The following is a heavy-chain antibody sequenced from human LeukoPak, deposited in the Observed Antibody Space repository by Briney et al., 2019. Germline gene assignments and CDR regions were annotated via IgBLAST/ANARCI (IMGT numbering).Heavy chain of an antibody. V-gene: IGHV5-51*01. D-gene: IGHD4-17*01. CDR2: IYPGDSDT. CDR3: ARQTQSTDVYYYYGMDV. CDR1: GYSFANYW. J-gene: IGHJ6*02. Sequence: GESLKISCEGFGYSFANYWIGWVRQMPGKGLEWMGIIYPGDSDTRYSRSFQGQVTFSVDKSINTVFLQWSSLKASDTAIYYCARQTQSTDVYYYYGMDVWGQGTTVTVSS.